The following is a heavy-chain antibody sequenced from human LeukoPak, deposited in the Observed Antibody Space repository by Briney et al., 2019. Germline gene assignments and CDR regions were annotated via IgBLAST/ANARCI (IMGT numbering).Heavy chain of an antibody. V-gene: IGHV4-39*07. CDR3: ARVYSSGWYRMDY. J-gene: IGHJ4*02. CDR1: GGSISSSSYY. Sequence: SETLSLTCTVSGGSISSSSYYWGWIRQPPGKGLEWIGSIYYSGSTYYNPSLKSRVTISVDTSKNQFSLKLSSVTAADTAVYYCARVYSSGWYRMDYWGQGTLVTVSS. CDR2: IYYSGST. D-gene: IGHD6-19*01.